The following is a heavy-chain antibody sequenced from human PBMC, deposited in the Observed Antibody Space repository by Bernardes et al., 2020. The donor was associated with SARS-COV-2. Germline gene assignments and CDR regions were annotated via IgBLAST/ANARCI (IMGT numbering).Heavy chain of an antibody. D-gene: IGHD2-15*01. CDR2: INHSGGT. V-gene: IGHV4-34*01. J-gene: IGHJ4*02. Sequence: SETLSLTCAAYGGSFSGYCIWIRQPPGKALQWIGAINHSGGTKYNPSLKSRVSISVDTSKKQFSLRLNSVTAADTAVYYCTRHGGRHFDFWDQGTLVTVSS. CDR3: TRHGGRHFDF. CDR1: GGSFSGY.